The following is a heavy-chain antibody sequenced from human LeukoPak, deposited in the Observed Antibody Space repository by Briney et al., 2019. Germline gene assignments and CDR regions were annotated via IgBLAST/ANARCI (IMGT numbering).Heavy chain of an antibody. Sequence: GGSLRLSSSASGFPFNTHFMHWVRQTPGKALEYVSTISTNGETTFYADSVTGRFTISRDNSQNTLYLQMSSLRPDDTAVYYCVKDLSGTWSFDYWGQGTLVTVSS. V-gene: IGHV3-64D*06. CDR1: GFPFNTHF. J-gene: IGHJ4*02. CDR2: ISTNGETT. D-gene: IGHD1-26*01. CDR3: VKDLSGTWSFDY.